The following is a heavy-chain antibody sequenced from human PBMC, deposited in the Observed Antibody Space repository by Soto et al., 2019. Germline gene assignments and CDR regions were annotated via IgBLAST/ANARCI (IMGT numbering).Heavy chain of an antibody. Sequence: GVSLRLSCSASGFTFSNYWMTWVRQAPGKGLEWVAIIKQDGSETKYVDSVKGRFTISRDNAKNSVYLQMNSLRAEDTAVYYCMTTTRGGPFEYWGQGNLVTVSS. D-gene: IGHD1-1*01. CDR3: MTTTRGGPFEY. V-gene: IGHV3-7*03. J-gene: IGHJ4*02. CDR1: GFTFSNYW. CDR2: IKQDGSET.